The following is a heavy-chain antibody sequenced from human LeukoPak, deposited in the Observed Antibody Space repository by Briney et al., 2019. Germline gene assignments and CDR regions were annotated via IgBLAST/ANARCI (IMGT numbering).Heavy chain of an antibody. CDR3: AKDGLSVFGVALNTLAAFDI. Sequence: GGSLRLSCAASGFTFSSYAMSWVRQAPGKGLEWVSAISGSGGSTYYADSVKGRFTISRDNSKNTLYLQMNSLRAEDTAVYYCAKDGLSVFGVALNTLAAFDIWGRGTMVTVSS. J-gene: IGHJ3*02. V-gene: IGHV3-23*01. CDR2: ISGSGGST. D-gene: IGHD3-3*01. CDR1: GFTFSSYA.